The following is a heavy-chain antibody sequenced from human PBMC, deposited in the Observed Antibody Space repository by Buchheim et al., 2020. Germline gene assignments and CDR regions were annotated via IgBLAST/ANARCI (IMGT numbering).Heavy chain of an antibody. CDR2: MTSSGGNT. J-gene: IGHJ6*02. CDR3: AKIGNYYGSGNLYYYYGLDV. CDR1: GFTFSSYA. Sequence: EVQLLESGGGLVQPGGSLRLSCRASGFTFSSYAMSWVRQAPGMGLEWVSTMTSSGGNTYYADSVQGRFTVSRDNSKNTMYLQMISLRAEDTAAYYCAKIGNYYGSGNLYYYYGLDVWGQGTT. D-gene: IGHD3-10*01. V-gene: IGHV3-23*01.